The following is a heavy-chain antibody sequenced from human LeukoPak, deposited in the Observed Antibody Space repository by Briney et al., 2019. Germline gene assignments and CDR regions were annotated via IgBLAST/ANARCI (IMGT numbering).Heavy chain of an antibody. CDR2: INPSGGST. D-gene: IGHD3-3*01. Sequence: GASVKVSCKASGYTFTSYYMHWVRQAPGQGLEWMGIINPSGGSTSYAQKFQGRVTMTRDTSTSTVYMELSSLRSEDTAVYYCARGSITIFGMVIIKADNWFDPWGQGTLVTVSS. CDR3: ARGSITIFGMVIIKADNWFDP. J-gene: IGHJ5*02. V-gene: IGHV1-46*03. CDR1: GYTFTSYY.